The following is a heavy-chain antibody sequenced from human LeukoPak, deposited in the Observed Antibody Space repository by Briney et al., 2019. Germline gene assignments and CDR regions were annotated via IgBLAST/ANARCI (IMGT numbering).Heavy chain of an antibody. CDR1: GFTFSSYA. CDR3: ASRAHFWSGPGG. Sequence: GGSLRLSCAAAGFTFSSYAMTWVRQAPGKGLEWVSYISSSGSTIYYADSVKGRFTISRDNAKNSLYLQMNSLRAEDTAVYYCASRAHFWSGPGGWGQGTLVTVSS. J-gene: IGHJ4*02. CDR2: ISSSGSTI. V-gene: IGHV3-48*04. D-gene: IGHD3-3*02.